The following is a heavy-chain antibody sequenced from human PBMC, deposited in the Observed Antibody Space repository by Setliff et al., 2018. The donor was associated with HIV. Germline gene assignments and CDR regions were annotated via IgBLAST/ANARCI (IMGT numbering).Heavy chain of an antibody. Sequence: SETLSLTCTVSGGSISSYYWSWIRQPAGKGLEWIGRIYTSGSTNYNPSLKSRVTMSVDTSKNQFSLKLSSVTAADTAVYYCAREESTEDYDGFDFWGQGTMVTVSS. V-gene: IGHV4-4*07. D-gene: IGHD7-27*01. CDR2: IYTSGST. CDR3: AREESTEDYDGFDF. CDR1: GGSISSYY. J-gene: IGHJ3*01.